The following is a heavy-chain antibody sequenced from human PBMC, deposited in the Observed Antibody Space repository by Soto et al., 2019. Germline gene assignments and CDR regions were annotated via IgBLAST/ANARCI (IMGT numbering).Heavy chain of an antibody. V-gene: IGHV1-8*01. CDR2: MNPNSGNT. CDR1: FTSYD. J-gene: IGHJ6*02. Sequence: QVQLVQSGAEVKKPGAAVKVSCTFTSYDINWVRQATGQGLEWMAWMNPNSGNTRYAQKFQGRVTMTRNTSNFTAYMELSRVRAEYTSVYCCARAPGGSDCRFSYYCLDVWGQGTTVTASS. CDR3: ARAPGGSDCRFSYYCLDV. D-gene: IGHD6-19*01.